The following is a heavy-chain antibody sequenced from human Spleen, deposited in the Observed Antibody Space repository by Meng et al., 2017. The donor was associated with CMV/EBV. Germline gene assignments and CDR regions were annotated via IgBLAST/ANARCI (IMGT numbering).Heavy chain of an antibody. D-gene: IGHD1-26*01. CDR3: AKGGGPTTGPWDY. V-gene: IGHV3-21*04. Sequence: GESLKISCAASGFTFSSYSMNWVRQAPGKGLEWVSSISSSSSYIYYADSVKGRFTISRDNSKNTLYLQMNSLRAEDTAVYYCAKGGGPTTGPWDYWGQGTLVTVSS. J-gene: IGHJ4*02. CDR1: GFTFSSYS. CDR2: ISSSSSYI.